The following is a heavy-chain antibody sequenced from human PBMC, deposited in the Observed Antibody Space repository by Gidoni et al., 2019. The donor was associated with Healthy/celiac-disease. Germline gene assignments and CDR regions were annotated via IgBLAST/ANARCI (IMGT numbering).Heavy chain of an antibody. CDR2: IIPVLGTA. V-gene: IGHV1-69*01. CDR1: GGTFTSYV. CDR3: AREAAYGSGGSLMANYYYYGMDV. J-gene: IGHJ6*02. Sequence: QGQLVQSGAEVKKPGSSVKVSCKASGGTFTSYVISWVRQAPGQGLEWKRGIIPVLGTANDAQKFQGRVTITADESTSTAYMELSSLRSEDTAVYYYAREAAYGSGGSLMANYYYYGMDVWGQGTTVTVS. D-gene: IGHD3-10*01.